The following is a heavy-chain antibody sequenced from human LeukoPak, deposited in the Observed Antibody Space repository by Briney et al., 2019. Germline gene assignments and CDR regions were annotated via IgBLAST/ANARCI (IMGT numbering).Heavy chain of an antibody. V-gene: IGHV2-5*02. J-gene: IGHJ4*02. Sequence: SGPTLVKPTQTLTLTCTFSGFSLSTSGVGVGWTRSPPGKALEWLALIFWDDDTRYSPSLKSRLTITKDTCKNQVVLTMTNMDPVDTATYYCARTKATNYYDSSGYRDYWGQGTLVTVSS. CDR1: GFSLSTSGVG. D-gene: IGHD3-22*01. CDR2: IFWDDDT. CDR3: ARTKATNYYDSSGYRDY.